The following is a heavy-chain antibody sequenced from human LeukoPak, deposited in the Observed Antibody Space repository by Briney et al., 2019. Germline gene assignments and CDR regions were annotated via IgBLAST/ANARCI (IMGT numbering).Heavy chain of an antibody. CDR3: ASPYSSGWYWYAFDI. D-gene: IGHD6-19*01. V-gene: IGHV4-34*01. J-gene: IGHJ3*02. CDR2: INHSGST. Sequence: GSLRLSCAVSGLTFNNYAMSWVRQAPGKGLEWIGEINHSGSTNYNPSLKSRVTISVDTSKNQFSLKLSSVTAADTAVYYCASPYSSGWYWYAFDIWGQGTMVTVSS. CDR1: GLTFNNYA.